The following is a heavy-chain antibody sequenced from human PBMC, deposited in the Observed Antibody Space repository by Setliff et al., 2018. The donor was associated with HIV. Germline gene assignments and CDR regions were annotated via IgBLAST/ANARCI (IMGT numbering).Heavy chain of an antibody. D-gene: IGHD6-25*01. J-gene: IGHJ2*01. V-gene: IGHV4-34*01. Sequence: SETLSLTCAVYGESFSDSYYTWIRQPPGQGLEWIGQISHTGSTTYNSSLKSRVTMSVDSSRNQFSLTLTSMSVPDTAVYFCARSQRLPGLQPPYWYFDLWGRGTPVTVSS. CDR1: GESFSDSY. CDR3: ARSQRLPGLQPPYWYFDL. CDR2: ISHTGST.